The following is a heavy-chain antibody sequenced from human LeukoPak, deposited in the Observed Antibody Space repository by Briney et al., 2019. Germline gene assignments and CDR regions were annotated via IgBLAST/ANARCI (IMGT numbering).Heavy chain of an antibody. CDR2: ISYDGSNK. D-gene: IGHD6-13*01. CDR1: GFTFRSYG. V-gene: IGHV3-30*18. Sequence: PGGSLRLSCAASGFTFRSYGMHWVRQAPGKGLEWVAVISYDGSNKYYADSVKGRFTISRDNSKNTLYLQMNSLRAEDTAVYYCAKDHIAAADLFDYWGQGTLVTVSS. CDR3: AKDHIAAADLFDY. J-gene: IGHJ4*02.